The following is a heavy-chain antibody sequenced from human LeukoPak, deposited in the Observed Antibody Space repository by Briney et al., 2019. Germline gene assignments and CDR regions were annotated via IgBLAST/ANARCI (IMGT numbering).Heavy chain of an antibody. J-gene: IGHJ5*02. D-gene: IGHD2-2*01. CDR1: GYTFTSYG. V-gene: IGHV1-18*01. Sequence: ASVKVSCKASGYTFTSYGISWVRQAPGQGLEWMGWTSAYNGNTNYAQKLQGRVTMTTDTSTSTAYMELRSLRSDDTAVYYCARGGSEIVVVPAAPFDPWGQGTLVTVSS. CDR2: TSAYNGNT. CDR3: ARGGSEIVVVPAAPFDP.